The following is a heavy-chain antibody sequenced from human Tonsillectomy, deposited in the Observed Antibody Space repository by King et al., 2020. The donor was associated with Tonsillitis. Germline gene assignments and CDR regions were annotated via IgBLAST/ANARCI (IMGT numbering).Heavy chain of an antibody. CDR2: ISSSSSYT. J-gene: IGHJ5*02. CDR1: GFTFSDYY. Sequence: VQLVESGGGLVKPGGSLRLSCAASGFTFSDYYMSWIRQAPGKGLEWVSYISSSSSYTNYADSVKGRFTISRDNAKNSLYLQMNSLRAEDTAVYYCARVYGGWYKSWFDPWGQGTLVTVSS. V-gene: IGHV3-11*06. D-gene: IGHD6-19*01. CDR3: ARVYGGWYKSWFDP.